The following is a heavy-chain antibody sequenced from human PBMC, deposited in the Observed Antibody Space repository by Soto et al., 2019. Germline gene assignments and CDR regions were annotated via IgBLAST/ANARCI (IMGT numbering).Heavy chain of an antibody. D-gene: IGHD3-22*01. CDR1: GFTFSDYY. J-gene: IGHJ4*02. Sequence: GSLRLSCAASGFTFSDYYMSWIRQAPGKGLEWVSYISSSGSTIYYADSVKGRFTISRDNAKNSLYLQMNSLRAEDTAAYYCARGVPEYYYDSSGYHTYWGQGTLVTVSS. CDR2: ISSSGSTI. CDR3: ARGVPEYYYDSSGYHTY. V-gene: IGHV3-11*01.